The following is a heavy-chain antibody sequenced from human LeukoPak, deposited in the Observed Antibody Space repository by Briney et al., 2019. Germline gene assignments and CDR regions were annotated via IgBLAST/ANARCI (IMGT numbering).Heavy chain of an antibody. CDR3: AKDRRIMIMFGEFES. CDR1: GFTFSSYE. V-gene: IGHV3-23*01. J-gene: IGHJ5*01. Sequence: GGSLRLSCAASGFTFSSYEMNWVRQAPGKGLEWVSSISGSGGSTYYADSVKGRFTISRDNSKNTLYLQMNSLRAEDTAVYYCAKDRRIMIMFGEFESWGQGTLVTVSS. D-gene: IGHD3-16*01. CDR2: ISGSGGST.